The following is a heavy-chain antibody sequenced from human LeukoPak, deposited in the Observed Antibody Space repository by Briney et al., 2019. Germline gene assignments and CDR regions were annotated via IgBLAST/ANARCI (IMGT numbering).Heavy chain of an antibody. Sequence: SETLSLTCTVSGGSISSSSYYWGWIRQPPGKGLVWIGSIYYSGSTYYNPSLKSRVTISVDTSKNQFSLKLSSVTAADTAMYYCARRCSSTSCRDAFDIWGQGAMVTVSS. CDR2: IYYSGST. CDR1: GGSISSSSYY. CDR3: ARRCSSTSCRDAFDI. D-gene: IGHD2-2*01. J-gene: IGHJ3*02. V-gene: IGHV4-39*01.